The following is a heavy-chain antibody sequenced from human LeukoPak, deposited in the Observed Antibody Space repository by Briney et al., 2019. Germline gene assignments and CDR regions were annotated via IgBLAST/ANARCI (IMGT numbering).Heavy chain of an antibody. CDR1: GFTFSSYA. CDR2: ISGSGGST. CDR3: AKCPFITGTTIWFDP. J-gene: IGHJ5*02. D-gene: IGHD1-7*01. Sequence: GGSLRLSCAASGFTFSSYAMSWVRQAPGKGLEWVSAISGSGGSTYYADSVKGRFTISRGNSKNTLYLQMNSLRAEDTAVYYCAKCPFITGTTIWFDPWGQGTLVTVSS. V-gene: IGHV3-23*01.